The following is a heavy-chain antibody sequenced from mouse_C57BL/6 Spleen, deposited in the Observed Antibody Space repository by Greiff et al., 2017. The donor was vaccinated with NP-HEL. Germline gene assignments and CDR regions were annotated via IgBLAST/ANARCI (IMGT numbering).Heavy chain of an antibody. V-gene: IGHV1-52*01. CDR2: IDPSDSET. CDR1: GYTFTSYW. CDR3: ARGTTVGYWYFDV. D-gene: IGHD1-1*01. Sequence: VQLQQPGAELVRPGSSVKLSCKASGYTFTSYWMHWVKQRPIQGLEWIGNIDPSDSETHYNQKFKDKATLTVDKSSSTAYMQLSSLTSEDSAVYYCARGTTVGYWYFDVWGTGTTVTVSS. J-gene: IGHJ1*03.